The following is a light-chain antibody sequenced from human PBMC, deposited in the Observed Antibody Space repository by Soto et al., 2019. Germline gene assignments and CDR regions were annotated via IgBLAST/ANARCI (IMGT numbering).Light chain of an antibody. CDR3: QQYGSSSIFT. J-gene: IGKJ3*01. V-gene: IGKV3-20*01. CDR2: GAS. CDR1: QSVSSSY. Sequence: EIVLTQSPGTLSLSPGERATLSCRASQSVSSSYLAWYQQKPGQAPRLLIYGASSRVTGIPDRFSGSGSGTDFTLTISRLEPEDFAVDYCQQYGSSSIFTFGPGTKVDI.